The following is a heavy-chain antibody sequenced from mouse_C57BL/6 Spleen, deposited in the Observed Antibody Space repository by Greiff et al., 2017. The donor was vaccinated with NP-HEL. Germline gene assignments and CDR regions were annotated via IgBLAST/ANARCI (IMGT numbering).Heavy chain of an antibody. CDR1: GFTFTDYY. CDR2: IRNKANGYTT. CDR3: ARGTGLFDY. Sequence: VQLQQSGGGLVQPGGSLSLSCAASGFTFTDYYMSWVRQPPGKALEWLGFIRNKANGYTTEYSASVKGRFTISRDNSQSILYLQMNALRAEDSATYYCARGTGLFDYWGQGTTLTVSS. V-gene: IGHV7-3*01. D-gene: IGHD4-1*01. J-gene: IGHJ2*01.